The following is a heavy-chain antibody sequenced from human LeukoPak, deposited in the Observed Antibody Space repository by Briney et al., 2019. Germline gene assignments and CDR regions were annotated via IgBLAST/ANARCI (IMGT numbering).Heavy chain of an antibody. CDR3: ARASGPYGSSWFDY. J-gene: IGHJ5*01. CDR1: GFTFSSFA. CDR2: ILNDGSNK. V-gene: IGHV3-30-3*01. Sequence: GGSLRLSCVASGFTFSSFAMHWVRQAPGKGLEWVASILNDGSNKYYAGPVKGRFTISRDISRNTVYLQLNSLRGEDTAVYYCARASGPYGSSWFDYWGQGTLVTVSS. D-gene: IGHD6-13*01.